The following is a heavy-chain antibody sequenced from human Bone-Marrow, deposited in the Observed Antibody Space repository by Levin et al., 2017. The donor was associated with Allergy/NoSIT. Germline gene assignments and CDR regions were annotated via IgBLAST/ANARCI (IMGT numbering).Heavy chain of an antibody. J-gene: IGHJ6*02. CDR2: IYTSGST. CDR1: GGSISSYY. CDR3: ARGRILVVPAPKPPEGIYYYYYGMDV. Sequence: SETLSLTCTVSGGSISSYYWSWIRQPAGKGLEWIGRIYTSGSTNYNPSLKSRVTMSVDTSKNQFSLKLSSVTAADTAVYYCARGRILVVPAPKPPEGIYYYYYGMDVWGQGTTVTVSS. V-gene: IGHV4-4*07. D-gene: IGHD2-2*01.